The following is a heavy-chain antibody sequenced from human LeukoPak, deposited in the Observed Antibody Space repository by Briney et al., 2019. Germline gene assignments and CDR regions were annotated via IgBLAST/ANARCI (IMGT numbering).Heavy chain of an antibody. Sequence: GESLKISCKGSGYTFTSYDINWVRQATGQGLEWMGWMNPNSGNTGYAQKFQGRVTMTRNTSISTAYMELSSLRSEDTAVYYCARGYDIFDPWGQGTLVTVSS. CDR1: GYTFTSYD. V-gene: IGHV1-8*01. CDR2: MNPNSGNT. CDR3: ARGYDIFDP. D-gene: IGHD3-9*01. J-gene: IGHJ5*02.